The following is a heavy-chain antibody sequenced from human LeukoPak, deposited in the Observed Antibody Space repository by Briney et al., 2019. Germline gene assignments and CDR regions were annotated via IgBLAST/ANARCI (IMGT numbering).Heavy chain of an antibody. CDR1: GYTFTSYW. V-gene: IGHV5-51*01. D-gene: IGHD6-13*01. J-gene: IGHJ6*03. Sequence: GESLKISCKGSGYTFTSYWIGWVRQMPGKGLEWMGIIYPGDSDTRYSPSFQGQVTISADKSISTAYLQWNSLKASDTATYYCARRSTSWYRGNFYYYLDVWGKGTTVTVSS. CDR3: ARRSTSWYRGNFYYYLDV. CDR2: IYPGDSDT.